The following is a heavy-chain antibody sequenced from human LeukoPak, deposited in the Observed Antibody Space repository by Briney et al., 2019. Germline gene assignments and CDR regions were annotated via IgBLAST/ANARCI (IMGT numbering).Heavy chain of an antibody. V-gene: IGHV1-24*01. CDR1: GYTLTELS. D-gene: IGHD3-22*01. Sequence: ASVKVSCKVSGYTLTELSMHWVRQAPGKGLEWMGGFDPEDGETIYAQKFQGRVTMTTDTSTSTAYMELRSLRSDDTAVYYCARRVVITSSWFDPWGQGTLVTVSS. J-gene: IGHJ5*02. CDR2: FDPEDGET. CDR3: ARRVVITSSWFDP.